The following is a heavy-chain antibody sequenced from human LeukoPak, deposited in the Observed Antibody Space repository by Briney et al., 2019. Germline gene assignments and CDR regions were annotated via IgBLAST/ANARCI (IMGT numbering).Heavy chain of an antibody. CDR3: AILLERTGDLPDY. V-gene: IGHV1-69*13. CDR2: IIPIFGTA. Sequence: ASVKVSCKASGGTFSSYAISWVRQAPGQGLEWMGGIIPIFGTANYAQKFQGRVTITADESTSTAYMELSSLRSEDTAVYYCAILLERTGDLPDYWGQGTLVTVSS. J-gene: IGHJ4*02. D-gene: IGHD7-27*01. CDR1: GGTFSSYA.